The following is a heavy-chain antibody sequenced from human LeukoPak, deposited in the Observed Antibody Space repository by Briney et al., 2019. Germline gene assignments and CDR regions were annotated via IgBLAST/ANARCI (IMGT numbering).Heavy chain of an antibody. CDR1: GGTFSSYA. CDR2: IIPIFGTA. Sequence: SVKVSCKASGGTFSSYAISWVRQAPGQGLEWIGGIIPIFGTANYEQKFQGRVTITTDESTSTAYMELSSLRSEDTAVDYCARGPYHSSGYYRPSYANYWGQGTLVTVSS. CDR3: ARGPYHSSGYYRPSYANY. J-gene: IGHJ4*02. D-gene: IGHD3-22*01. V-gene: IGHV1-69*05.